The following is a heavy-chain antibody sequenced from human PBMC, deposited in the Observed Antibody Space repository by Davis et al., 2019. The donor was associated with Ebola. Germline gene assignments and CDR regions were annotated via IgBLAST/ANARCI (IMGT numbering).Heavy chain of an antibody. CDR2: IKQDGSEK. CDR3: AKDMGSSWAIFDY. Sequence: GESLKISCAASGFSFRSYWMSWVRQAPGKGLEWVASIKQDGSEKYYVDSVKGRFTISRDNAKNSLYLQMNSLRAEDTALYYCAKDMGSSWAIFDYWGQGTLVTVSS. CDR1: GFSFRSYW. J-gene: IGHJ4*02. V-gene: IGHV3-7*03. D-gene: IGHD6-13*01.